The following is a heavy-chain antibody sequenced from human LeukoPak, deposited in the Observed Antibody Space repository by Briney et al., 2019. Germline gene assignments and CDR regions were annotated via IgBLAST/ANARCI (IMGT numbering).Heavy chain of an antibody. Sequence: PSETLSLTCVVSGDSISSGSYYWSWIRQPAGKGLEWIGRIYTSGSTNYNPSLKSRVTISLDKSKNQFSLNLTSVTAADTAVYYCARASHWNQLHYFDYWGQGTLVTVSS. CDR2: IYTSGST. CDR3: ARASHWNQLHYFDY. J-gene: IGHJ4*02. V-gene: IGHV4-61*02. CDR1: GDSISSGSYY. D-gene: IGHD1-1*01.